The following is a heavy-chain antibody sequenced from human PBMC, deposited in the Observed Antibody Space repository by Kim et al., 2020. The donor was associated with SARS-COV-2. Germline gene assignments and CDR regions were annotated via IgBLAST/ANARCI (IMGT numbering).Heavy chain of an antibody. D-gene: IGHD6-13*01. J-gene: IGHJ4*02. CDR1: GGSISSTNSW. Sequence: SETLSLTCTVSGGSISSTNSWWSWIRQHPGKGLEWIGYISYTGTAYYNPSLKSRLIMSVDTSNNQFSLKLNSVTAADTAMYYCAKVHTSGSWYGLDYWGRGMRVTVSS. CDR2: ISYTGTA. CDR3: AKVHTSGSWYGLDY. V-gene: IGHV4-31*03.